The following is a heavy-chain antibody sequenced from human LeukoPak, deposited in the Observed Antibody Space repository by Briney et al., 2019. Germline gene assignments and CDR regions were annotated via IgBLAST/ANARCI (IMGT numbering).Heavy chain of an antibody. CDR1: GGSFSGYY. Sequence: SETLSLTCAVYGGSFSGYYWSWVRQPPGKGLEWIGEINHSGSTNYNPSLKSRVTMSVDTSKNQFSLKLSSVTAADTAVYYCARGRYWGQGTLVTVSS. V-gene: IGHV4-34*01. CDR3: ARGRY. CDR2: INHSGST. J-gene: IGHJ4*02.